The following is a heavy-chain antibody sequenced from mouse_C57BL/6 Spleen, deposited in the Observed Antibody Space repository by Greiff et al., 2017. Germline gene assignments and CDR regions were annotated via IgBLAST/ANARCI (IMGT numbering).Heavy chain of an antibody. CDR2: KRSKSSTYET. CDR3: VRDDQQLPYWYFGG. Sequence: GGGLVQPKGSLKLSCAVSGFTFNTHAMHWVRQAPGKGLEWVARKRSKSSTYETYYADSVKDRFTISRDDSQSMHYLQMNSLKTEDTAMYYCVRDDQQLPYWYFGGWGTGTTVTVAS. V-gene: IGHV10-3*01. CDR1: GFTFNTHA. J-gene: IGHJ1*03. D-gene: IGHD3-1*01.